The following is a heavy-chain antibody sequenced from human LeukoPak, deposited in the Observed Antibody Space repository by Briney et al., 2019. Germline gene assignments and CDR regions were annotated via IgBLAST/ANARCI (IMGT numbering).Heavy chain of an antibody. D-gene: IGHD2-8*01. J-gene: IGHJ4*02. V-gene: IGHV1-2*02. CDR1: GYTFTGYY. Sequence: ASVKVCCKASGYTFTGYYMHWVRQAPGQGLEWMGWINPNSGGTNYAQKFQGRVTMTRDTSISTAYMELSRLRSDDTAVYYCARFASYANYFDYWGQGTLVTVSS. CDR3: ARFASYANYFDY. CDR2: INPNSGGT.